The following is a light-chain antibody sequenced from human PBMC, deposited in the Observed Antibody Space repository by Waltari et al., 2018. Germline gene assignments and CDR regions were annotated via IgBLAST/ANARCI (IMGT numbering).Light chain of an antibody. CDR1: QKISSY. J-gene: IGKJ1*01. CDR3: QQTYTTPRT. CDR2: DAS. V-gene: IGKV1-39*01. Sequence: DIQMTQSPSSPSASVEDRVTITCRASQKISSYLNWYQQKPGTAPRLLIYDASRLQSGVPSRFSGSGSGTDFTLTISSLQPEDFGTYYCQQTYTTPRTFGQGTKVETK.